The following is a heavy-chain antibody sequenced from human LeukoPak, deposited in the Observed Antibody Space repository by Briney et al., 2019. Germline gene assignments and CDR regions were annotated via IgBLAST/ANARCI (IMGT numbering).Heavy chain of an antibody. V-gene: IGHV4-30-2*01. Sequence: SQTLSLTCAVSGGSISSGGYSWSWIRQPPGKGLEWIGYIYHSGSTYYNPSLKSRVTISVDRSKNQFSLKLSSVTAADTAVYYCARSVSGQQLVPVRNWFDPWGQGTLVTVSS. J-gene: IGHJ5*02. D-gene: IGHD6-13*01. CDR2: IYHSGST. CDR1: GGSISSGGYS. CDR3: ARSVSGQQLVPVRNWFDP.